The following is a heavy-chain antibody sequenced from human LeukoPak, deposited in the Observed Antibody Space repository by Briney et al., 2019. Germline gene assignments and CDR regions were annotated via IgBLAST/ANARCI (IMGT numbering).Heavy chain of an antibody. D-gene: IGHD3-10*01. J-gene: IGHJ4*02. CDR3: ARSMVRGVIIPTAHY. Sequence: ASVNVSCKASGYTFTGYYMHWVRQAPGQGLEWMGWINPNSGGTNYAQKFQGRVTMTRDTSISTAYMELSRLRSDDTAVYYCARSMVRGVIIPTAHYWGQGTLVTVSS. V-gene: IGHV1-2*02. CDR2: INPNSGGT. CDR1: GYTFTGYY.